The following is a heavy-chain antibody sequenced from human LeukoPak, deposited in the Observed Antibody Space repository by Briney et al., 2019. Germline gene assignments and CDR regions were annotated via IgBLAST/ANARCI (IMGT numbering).Heavy chain of an antibody. Sequence: GASVTVSCKASGGTFSSYAISWVRQAPGQGLEWMGRIIPILGIANYAQKFQGRVTITADKSTSTAYMELSSLRSEDTAVYYCARCPTHYGGTPYYFDYWGQGTLVTVSS. CDR2: IIPILGIA. J-gene: IGHJ4*02. CDR3: ARCPTHYGGTPYYFDY. V-gene: IGHV1-69*04. D-gene: IGHD4-23*01. CDR1: GGTFSSYA.